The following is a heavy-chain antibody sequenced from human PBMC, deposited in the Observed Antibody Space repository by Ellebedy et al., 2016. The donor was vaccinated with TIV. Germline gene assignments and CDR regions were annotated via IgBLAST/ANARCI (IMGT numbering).Heavy chain of an antibody. CDR3: ASHRGFYSGWSFDY. Sequence: MPSETLSLTCVVSGDSISSTNYFWGWIRQPPGKGLEWIGSLNYGGESYFDPSLKSRVTMSLDTSKNKFSLKVNSVTAADTAIYYCASHRGFYSGWSFDYWGQGTLTTVSS. CDR1: GDSISSTNYF. J-gene: IGHJ4*02. D-gene: IGHD5-12*01. CDR2: LNYGGES. V-gene: IGHV4-39*07.